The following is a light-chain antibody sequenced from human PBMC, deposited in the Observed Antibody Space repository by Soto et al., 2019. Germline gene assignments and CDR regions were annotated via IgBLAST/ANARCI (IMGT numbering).Light chain of an antibody. CDR3: XXXXX. Sequence: DIQMTPSPSSLSASVGDRVTITCRASQSISGYLNWYQKKSGQAPRLLMYAASSLQSGVPSRFSGSGSGTDFTLTISSLQPDXXXXXXXXXXXXFXQGTKVDIK. CDR1: QSISGY. CDR2: AAS. J-gene: IGKJ1*01. V-gene: IGKV1-39*01.